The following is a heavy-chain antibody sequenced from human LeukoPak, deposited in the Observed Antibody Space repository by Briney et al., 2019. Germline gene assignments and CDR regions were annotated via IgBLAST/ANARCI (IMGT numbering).Heavy chain of an antibody. CDR2: INPSGGST. CDR1: GGTFSSYA. Sequence: ASVKVSCKASGGTFSSYAISWVRQAPGQGLEWMGIINPSGGSTSYAQKFQGRVTMTRDTSTSTVYMELSSLRSEDTAVYYCARSPPVVSRWFDPWGQGTLVTVSS. V-gene: IGHV1-46*03. J-gene: IGHJ5*02. D-gene: IGHD2-15*01. CDR3: ARSPPVVSRWFDP.